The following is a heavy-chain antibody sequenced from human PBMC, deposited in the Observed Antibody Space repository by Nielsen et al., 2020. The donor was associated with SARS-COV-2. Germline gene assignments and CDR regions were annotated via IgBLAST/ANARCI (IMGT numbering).Heavy chain of an antibody. V-gene: IGHV3-9*01. CDR3: AKDMGPVIWYFDL. Sequence: LRLSCAASGFTFDDYAMHWVRQAPGKGLEWVSGISWNSGSIGYADSVKGRFTISRDNAKNSLYLQMNSLRAEDTALYYCAKDMGPVIWYFDLWGRGTLVTVSS. CDR2: ISWNSGSI. D-gene: IGHD3-10*01. J-gene: IGHJ2*01. CDR1: GFTFDDYA.